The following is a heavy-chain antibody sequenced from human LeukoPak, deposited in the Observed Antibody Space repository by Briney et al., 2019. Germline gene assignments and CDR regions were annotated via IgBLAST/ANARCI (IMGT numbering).Heavy chain of an antibody. Sequence: SETLSLTCTVSGGSISSYYWSWIRQPAGKGLEWIGRIYTSGSTNYNPSLKSRVTMSVDTSKNQFSLKLSSVTAADTAVYCCARDVSLWVAAAGANWFDPWGQGTLVTVSS. CDR1: GGSISSYY. J-gene: IGHJ5*02. CDR2: IYTSGST. CDR3: ARDVSLWVAAAGANWFDP. D-gene: IGHD6-13*01. V-gene: IGHV4-4*07.